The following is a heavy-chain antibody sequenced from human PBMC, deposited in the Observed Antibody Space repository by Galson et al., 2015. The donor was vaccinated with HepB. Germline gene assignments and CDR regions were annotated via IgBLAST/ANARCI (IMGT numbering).Heavy chain of an antibody. Sequence: LSLTCTVSGGSISSYYWSWIRQPPGKGLEWIGYIYYSGSTNYNPSLKSRVTISVDTSKNQFSLKLSSVTAADTAVYYCARQVDGDYPDYWGQGTLVTVSS. D-gene: IGHD4-17*01. V-gene: IGHV4-59*08. CDR3: ARQVDGDYPDY. J-gene: IGHJ4*02. CDR2: IYYSGST. CDR1: GGSISSYY.